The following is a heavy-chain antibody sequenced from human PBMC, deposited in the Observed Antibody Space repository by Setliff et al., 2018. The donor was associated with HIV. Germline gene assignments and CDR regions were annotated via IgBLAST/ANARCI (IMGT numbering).Heavy chain of an antibody. CDR3: VTSSSWSSKLNF. Sequence: SETLSLTCAVYGGSLSGHYWTWIRQPPGEGLEWIGEINHSGKTNYNPSLKSRVTISVDTSKNQFSLKVTSVTAADTAVYYCVTSSSWSSKLNFWGPGRLVTVSS. D-gene: IGHD6-13*01. CDR2: INHSGKT. V-gene: IGHV4-34*01. J-gene: IGHJ4*02. CDR1: GGSLSGHY.